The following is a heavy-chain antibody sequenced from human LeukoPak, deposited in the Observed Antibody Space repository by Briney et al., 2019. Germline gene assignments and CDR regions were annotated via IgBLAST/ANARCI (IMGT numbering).Heavy chain of an antibody. J-gene: IGHJ4*02. CDR1: GGSISSYY. D-gene: IGHD3-10*01. CDR2: IYTSGST. V-gene: IGHV4-4*07. Sequence: SETLSLPCTVSGGSISSYYGSWIRQPAGKGLEWLGRIYTSGSTKHNPSLKGRVTLSVGTSKNQFSLALRPVTAAGTAGYYCGRLKSTLWFGEEYYFDYWGQGTLVTVSS. CDR3: GRLKSTLWFGEEYYFDY.